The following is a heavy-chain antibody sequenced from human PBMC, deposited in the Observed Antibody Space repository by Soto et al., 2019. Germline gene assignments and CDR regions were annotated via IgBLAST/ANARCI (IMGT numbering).Heavy chain of an antibody. V-gene: IGHV1-46*01. J-gene: IGHJ4*02. Sequence: ASVKVSCKASGYTFTSYYMHWVRQAPGQGLEWMGIINPSGGSTSYAQKFQGRVTMTRDTSTSTVYMELSSLRSEDTAVYYCARQRRYSGSYRTWHPPAEIDYWGQRTLFTVSS. CDR1: GYTFTSYY. CDR2: INPSGGST. D-gene: IGHD1-26*01. CDR3: ARQRRYSGSYRTWHPPAEIDY.